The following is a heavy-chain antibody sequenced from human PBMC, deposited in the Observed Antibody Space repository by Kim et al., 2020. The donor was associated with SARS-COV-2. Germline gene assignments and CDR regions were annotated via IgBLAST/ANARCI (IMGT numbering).Heavy chain of an antibody. J-gene: IGHJ4*02. D-gene: IGHD5-12*01. CDR1: GGSISSGGYY. Sequence: SETLSLTCTVSGGSISSGGYYWSWIRQHPGKGLEWIGYIYYSGSTYSNPSLKSRVTISVDTSKNQFSLKLSSVTAADTAVYYCASTPIVATIFRIRPSRNYFDYWGQGNLVTVSS. CDR3: ASTPIVATIFRIRPSRNYFDY. CDR2: IYYSGST. V-gene: IGHV4-31*03.